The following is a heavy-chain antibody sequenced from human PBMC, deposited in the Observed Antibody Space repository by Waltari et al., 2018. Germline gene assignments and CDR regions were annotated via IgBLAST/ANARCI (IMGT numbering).Heavy chain of an antibody. CDR3: ARYLNWGLPRFDN. D-gene: IGHD3-16*01. J-gene: IGHJ4*02. V-gene: IGHV3-20*04. CDR1: GFKFIDSG. Sequence: EVQLAESGGAVVRPGGSLRLHGVASGFKFIDSGMSWVRRVPGKGLEWVSGITWNGGIISYSDSVKGRFTITRDNDKNSLSLQMTSLRVEDTALYYCARYLNWGLPRFDNWGQGTQVTVSS. CDR2: ITWNGGII.